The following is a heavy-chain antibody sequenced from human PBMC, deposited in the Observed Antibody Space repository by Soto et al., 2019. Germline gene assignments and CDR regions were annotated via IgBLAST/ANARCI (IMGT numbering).Heavy chain of an antibody. CDR1: GYSFTNYW. D-gene: IGHD3-22*01. V-gene: IGHV5-51*01. Sequence: GESLKISCKGSGYSFTNYWIGWVRQMPGKGLEWMGIIYPGDSDTRYSPSFQGQVTISADKSISTAYLQWSSLKASDTAMYYCARQAHYYDSSGYPENWFDPWGQGTLVTVSS. CDR2: IYPGDSDT. CDR3: ARQAHYYDSSGYPENWFDP. J-gene: IGHJ5*02.